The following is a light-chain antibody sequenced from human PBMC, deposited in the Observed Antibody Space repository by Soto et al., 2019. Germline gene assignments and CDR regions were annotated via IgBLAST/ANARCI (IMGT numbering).Light chain of an antibody. Sequence: QSALTQPASVSGSLGQSITISCTGTSSDVGVYNYVSWYQQHPGKAPKLMIYEVTNRPSGVSNRFSGSKSGNTASLTIYGLQAEDEADYYCTAYTSSSTYVFGTGTKVTVL. J-gene: IGLJ1*01. CDR1: SSDVGVYNY. CDR3: TAYTSSSTYV. CDR2: EVT. V-gene: IGLV2-14*01.